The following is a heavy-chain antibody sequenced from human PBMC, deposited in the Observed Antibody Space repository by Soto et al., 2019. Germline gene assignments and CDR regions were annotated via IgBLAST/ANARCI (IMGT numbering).Heavy chain of an antibody. CDR2: IKSDASTT. Sequence: EVQLVESGGGLVQPGGSLRLSCAASGFTFSTSWMHWVRQAAGKGLVWVSRIKSDASTTNYADSVKGRFTISRDNAKNTLYLQMDSLTVEDTAVYYCARGPPGWFGYDYWGQGTLVTVSS. CDR1: GFTFSTSW. V-gene: IGHV3-74*01. J-gene: IGHJ4*02. CDR3: ARGPPGWFGYDY. D-gene: IGHD3-10*01.